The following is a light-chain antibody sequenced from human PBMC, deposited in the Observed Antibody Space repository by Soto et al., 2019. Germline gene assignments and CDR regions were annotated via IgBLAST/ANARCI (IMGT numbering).Light chain of an antibody. CDR1: SSNIGAGYD. CDR2: GNS. Sequence: QSVLTQPPSVSGAPGQRVTISCTGSSSNIGAGYDVHWYQQLPGTAPKLLIYGNSNRPSGVPDRFSGSKSGTSASLAITGLQAEEEADYYCQSYDSSLFWVFGGGTKLTVL. CDR3: QSYDSSLFWV. V-gene: IGLV1-40*01. J-gene: IGLJ3*02.